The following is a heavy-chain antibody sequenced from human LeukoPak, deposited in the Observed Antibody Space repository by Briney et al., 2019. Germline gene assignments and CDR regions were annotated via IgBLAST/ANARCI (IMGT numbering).Heavy chain of an antibody. D-gene: IGHD3-22*01. CDR2: IYYSGST. CDR3: TRGSIAYYYMDV. Sequence: SETLSLTCTVSGGSISSYYWSWIRQPPGKGLEWIGNIYYSGSTNYNPSLKSRVTISVDTSKNQFSLKLSTVTAADTAVYYCTRGSIAYYYMDVWGKGTTVTISS. CDR1: GGSISSYY. J-gene: IGHJ6*03. V-gene: IGHV4-59*01.